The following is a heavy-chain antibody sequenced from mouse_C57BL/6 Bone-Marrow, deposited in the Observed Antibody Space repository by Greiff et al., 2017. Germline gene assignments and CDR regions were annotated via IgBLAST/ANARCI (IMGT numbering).Heavy chain of an antibody. D-gene: IGHD2-1*01. V-gene: IGHV1-81*01. CDR2: IYPRSGNT. CDR3: ARWIYYGNWVFDY. Sequence: QVQLKESGAELARPGASVKLSCKASGYTFTSYGISWVTQRTGQGLEWIGEIYPRSGNTYYNEKFKGKATLTADKSSSTAYMELRSLTSEDSAVYCGARWIYYGNWVFDYWGQGTTLTVSS. J-gene: IGHJ2*01. CDR1: GYTFTSYG.